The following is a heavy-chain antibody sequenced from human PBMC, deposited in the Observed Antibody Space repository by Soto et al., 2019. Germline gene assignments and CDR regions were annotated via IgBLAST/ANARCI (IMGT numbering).Heavy chain of an antibody. V-gene: IGHV3-74*01. D-gene: IGHD2-2*01. Sequence: EVQLVESGGGLVQPGGSLRLSCAASGFTFGSYWMHWVRQVPGKGLVWVARIKSDGGSTDYADFAKGRFTISRDNGQHRLYLAMNSLTTEDTAVYYCVRDRSTCKEYWGQGTLVTVSS. J-gene: IGHJ4*02. CDR3: VRDRSTCKEY. CDR1: GFTFGSYW. CDR2: IKSDGGST.